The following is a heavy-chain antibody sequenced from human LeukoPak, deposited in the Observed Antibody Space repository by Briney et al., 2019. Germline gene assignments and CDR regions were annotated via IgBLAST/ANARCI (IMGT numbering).Heavy chain of an antibody. V-gene: IGHV3-30*02. CDR2: IRYDGSNK. CDR3: ARDAWAPAIAAAGTPDDY. CDR1: GFTFSSYG. J-gene: IGHJ4*02. D-gene: IGHD6-13*01. Sequence: GGSLRLSCAASGFTFSSYGMHWVRQAPGKGLEWVAFIRYDGSNKYYADSVKGRFTISRDNSKNTLYLQMNSLRAEDTAVYYCARDAWAPAIAAAGTPDDYWGQGTLVTVSS.